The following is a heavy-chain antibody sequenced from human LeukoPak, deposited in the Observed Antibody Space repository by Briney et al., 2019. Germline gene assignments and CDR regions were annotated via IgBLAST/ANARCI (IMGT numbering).Heavy chain of an antibody. J-gene: IGHJ3*02. D-gene: IGHD7-27*01. CDR2: INPSSGGT. CDR3: ARGKNWVDAFDI. CDR1: GYTFTGYY. Sequence: GASVKVSCKASGYTFTGYYIHWVRQAPGQGLEWMGWINPSSGGTKFAQKFQGRVTMTRDTSISTAYMELRRLRSDDSAVYYCARGKNWVDAFDIWGQGTMVTVSS. V-gene: IGHV1-2*02.